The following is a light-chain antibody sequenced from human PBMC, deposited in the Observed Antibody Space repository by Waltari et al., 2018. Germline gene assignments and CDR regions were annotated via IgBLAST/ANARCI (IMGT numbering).Light chain of an antibody. CDR2: SNN. Sequence: SVLTQPPSASGTPGQRVALSCSARSSHIGRNTVNWYQPLPGTAPKLLIYSNNQRPSGVPDRFSGSKSGTSASLAISGLPSEDEADYYCAAWDDSLNGPVFGGGTKLTVL. J-gene: IGLJ3*02. CDR3: AAWDDSLNGPV. V-gene: IGLV1-44*01. CDR1: SSHIGRNT.